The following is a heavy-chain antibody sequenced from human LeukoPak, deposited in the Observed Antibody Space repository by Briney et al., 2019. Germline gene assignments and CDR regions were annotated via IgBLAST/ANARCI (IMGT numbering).Heavy chain of an antibody. CDR3: ARHPFSDGFDI. Sequence: SETLSLTCTISGGSSSTFYWSWLRQPPGKGLEWIAYIFHTGNSNYNHSLKGRVTISVDTSKNQLSLKVNSVTAADTAMYYCARHPFSDGFDIWGQGTMVTVSS. CDR2: IFHTGNS. V-gene: IGHV4-59*08. CDR1: GGSSSTFY. J-gene: IGHJ3*02.